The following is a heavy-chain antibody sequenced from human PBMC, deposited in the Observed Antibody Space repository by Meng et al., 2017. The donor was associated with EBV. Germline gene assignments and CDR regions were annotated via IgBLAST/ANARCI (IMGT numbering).Heavy chain of an antibody. J-gene: IGHJ4*02. V-gene: IGHV1-46*01. CDR1: GYTFTSYY. CDR2: IIPAGGNT. D-gene: IGHD1/OR15-1a*01. CDR3: VRELVGGTFDY. Sequence: VQLVESGAEVTNPVASVEVYCKASGYTFTSYYLQWVRQAPVQGLEWMGIIIPAGGNTNYAQKLRGRFTMIRDTYTSTVYMDLSILTSEDTAVYYCVRELVGGTFDYWGQGTLVTVSS.